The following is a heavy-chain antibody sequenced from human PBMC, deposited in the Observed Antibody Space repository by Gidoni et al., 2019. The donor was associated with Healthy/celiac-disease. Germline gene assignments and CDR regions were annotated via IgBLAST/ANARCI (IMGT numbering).Heavy chain of an antibody. D-gene: IGHD3-10*01. CDR2: ISYDGSNK. CDR1: GFTFSSYG. V-gene: IGHV3-30*18. CDR3: AKPPLWFGELLSSYYGMDV. J-gene: IGHJ6*02. Sequence: QVQLVESGGGVVQPGRSLRLSCAASGFTFSSYGMHWVRQAPGKGLEWVAVISYDGSNKYYADSVKGRFTISRDNSKNTLYLQMNSLRAEDTAVYYCAKPPLWFGELLSSYYGMDVWGQGTTVTVSS.